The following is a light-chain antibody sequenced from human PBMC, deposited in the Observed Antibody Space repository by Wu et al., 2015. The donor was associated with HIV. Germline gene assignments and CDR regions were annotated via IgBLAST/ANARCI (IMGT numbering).Light chain of an antibody. CDR3: QQSYSTPSP. J-gene: IGKJ4*01. Sequence: DIQMTQSPSSLSASVGDRVTITCQASQSISSYLNWYQQKPGKAPKLLIYAASSLQSGVPSRFSGSGSGTDFTLTISSLQPEDFATYYCQQSYSTPSPFGGGTKVEIK. CDR1: QSISSY. V-gene: IGKV1-39*01. CDR2: AAS.